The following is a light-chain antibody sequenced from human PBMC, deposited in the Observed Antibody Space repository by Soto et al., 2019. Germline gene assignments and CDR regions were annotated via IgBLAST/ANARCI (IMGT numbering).Light chain of an antibody. V-gene: IGLV2-8*01. Sequence: QSVLTQHLYASGSPGQSVAISCTGTSSDVGGYNYVSWYQQHPGKAPNLMPYEVNKRPAGVPDRFSGSKSGNTASLTVAGLHAEDEADYYFSSYAGSSKVFGTGTKVTGL. CDR2: EVN. CDR3: SSYAGSSKV. J-gene: IGLJ1*01. CDR1: SSDVGGYNY.